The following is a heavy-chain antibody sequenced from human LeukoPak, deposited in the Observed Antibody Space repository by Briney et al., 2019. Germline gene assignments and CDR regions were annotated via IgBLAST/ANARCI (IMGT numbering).Heavy chain of an antibody. V-gene: IGHV3-43D*03. Sequence: GGSLRLSCAASGFTFDDYAMHWVRQAPGKGLEWVSLISWDGGSTYYADSVKGRFTISRDNSKNSLYLQMNSLRAEDTALYYCAKDSGFGELYRYYMDVWGKGTTVTVSS. D-gene: IGHD3-10*01. CDR3: AKDSGFGELYRYYMDV. J-gene: IGHJ6*03. CDR2: ISWDGGST. CDR1: GFTFDDYA.